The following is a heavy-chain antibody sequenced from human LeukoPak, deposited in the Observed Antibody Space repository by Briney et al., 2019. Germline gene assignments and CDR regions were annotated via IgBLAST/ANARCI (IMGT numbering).Heavy chain of an antibody. CDR1: GGSISSYY. CDR3: ARLERAHCNSPTCYVH. Sequence: SETLSLTRTVSGGSISSYYWSWIRQPPGKGLEWIAYLFYSGSTDYNPSLESRVTISVDTSKNQLSLKLSSVTAADTAVYYCARLERAHCNSPTCYVHWGQGTLVTVSS. V-gene: IGHV4-59*08. D-gene: IGHD2-2*01. CDR2: LFYSGST. J-gene: IGHJ4*02.